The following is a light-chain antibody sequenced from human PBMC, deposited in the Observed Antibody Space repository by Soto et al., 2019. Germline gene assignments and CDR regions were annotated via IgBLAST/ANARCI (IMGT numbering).Light chain of an antibody. J-gene: IGKJ1*01. CDR1: QSVGSSY. CDR2: GTS. Sequence: EIVLTQSPGTLSLSPGERGTLSCRASQSVGSSYLAWYQQRPGQAPRLLMYGTSTRATGTPDRFSGSGSGTDFTLTISSLEPEDVAVYYCQQYGSSPRTFGQGTKVDIK. V-gene: IGKV3-20*01. CDR3: QQYGSSPRT.